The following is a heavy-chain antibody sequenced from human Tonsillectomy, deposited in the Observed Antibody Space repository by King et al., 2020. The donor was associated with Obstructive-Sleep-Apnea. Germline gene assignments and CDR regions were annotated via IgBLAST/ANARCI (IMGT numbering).Heavy chain of an antibody. Sequence: VQLQESGPGLVKPSETLSLTCTVSGGSITSYYWTWIRQPPGKGLEWIGYVSYSGSTNYNPSLKSQITISLDTSKNQFSLRLSSVTAADTAVYYCASRLSSWYYFDYWGQGTLVTVSS. D-gene: IGHD6-13*01. CDR3: ASRLSSWYYFDY. V-gene: IGHV4-59*01. CDR2: VSYSGST. CDR1: GGSITSYY. J-gene: IGHJ4*02.